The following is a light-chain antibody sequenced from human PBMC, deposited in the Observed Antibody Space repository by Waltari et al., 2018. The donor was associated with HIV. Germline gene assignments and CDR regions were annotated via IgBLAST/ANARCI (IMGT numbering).Light chain of an antibody. J-gene: IGKJ1*01. CDR1: RGIGND. V-gene: IGKV1-6*02. CDR2: AAS. CDR3: LQAFSYPIT. Sequence: AIQMTQSPSSLSASVGDRVTITCRASRGIGNDLGWYQQQPGQAPKLLIFAASSLQTGVPSRFSGSGSGTDFTLTISSLQPEDFATYYCLQAFSYPITCGQGTKVEIK.